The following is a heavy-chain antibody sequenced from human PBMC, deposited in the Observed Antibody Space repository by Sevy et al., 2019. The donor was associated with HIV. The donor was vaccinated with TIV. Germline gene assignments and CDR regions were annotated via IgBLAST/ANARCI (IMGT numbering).Heavy chain of an antibody. CDR2: ISYDGSNK. CDR1: GFTFSSYA. J-gene: IGHJ4*02. D-gene: IGHD2-15*01. Sequence: GGSLRLSCAASGFTFSSYAMHWVRQAPGKGLEWVAVISYDGSNKYYADSVKGRFTISRDNSKNTLYLQMKSLRAEDTAVYYCARGCSGGSCYDGPGLDYWGQGTLVTVSS. CDR3: ARGCSGGSCYDGPGLDY. V-gene: IGHV3-30-3*01.